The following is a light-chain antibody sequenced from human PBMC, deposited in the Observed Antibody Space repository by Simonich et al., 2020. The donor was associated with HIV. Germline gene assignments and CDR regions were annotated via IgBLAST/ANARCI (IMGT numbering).Light chain of an antibody. CDR1: ALPKEY. V-gene: IGLV3-10*01. CDR2: EDI. CDR3: YSTDSSDNSV. J-gene: IGLJ2*01. Sequence: SYELTQPPSVSVSPGQTARITCSGDALPKEYAYWYQQKSGQAPVLVIYEDIKLPSGIPERFSGSSSGTMATLTIRGAQVEDEADYYCYSTDSSDNSVFGGGTKLTVL.